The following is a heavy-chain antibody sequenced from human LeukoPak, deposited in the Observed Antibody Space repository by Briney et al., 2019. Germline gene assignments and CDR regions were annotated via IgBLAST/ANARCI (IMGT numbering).Heavy chain of an antibody. V-gene: IGHV4-59*08. D-gene: IGHD1-26*01. CDR3: PRLSGSPSKFDY. J-gene: IGHJ4*02. CDR1: GGSISGHY. Sequence: SETLSLTCTVSGGSISGHYWSWIRQPPGKGLEWTGYIYYSGSTNYNPSLKSRVTISVDTSKNQFSLKLSSVTAADTAVYYCPRLSGSPSKFDYWGQGTLVTVFS. CDR2: IYYSGST.